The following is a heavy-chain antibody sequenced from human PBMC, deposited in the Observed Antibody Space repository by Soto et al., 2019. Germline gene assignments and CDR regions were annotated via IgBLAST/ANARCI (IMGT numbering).Heavy chain of an antibody. CDR1: GFTFSSYS. J-gene: IGHJ4*02. CDR2: ISGTSDYI. V-gene: IGHV3-21*01. CDR3: ARVARGSGSYAAFVYFDS. Sequence: GGSLRLSCAASGFTFSSYSMNWVRQAPGRGLEWVAAISGTSDYIYYADSVKGRFTISRDNAKTSLYIQMNSLRAEDTALYYCARVARGSGSYAAFVYFDSWGPGTLVTVS. D-gene: IGHD3-10*01.